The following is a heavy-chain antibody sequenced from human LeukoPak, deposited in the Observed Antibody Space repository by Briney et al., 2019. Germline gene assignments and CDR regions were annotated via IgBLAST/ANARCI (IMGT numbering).Heavy chain of an antibody. J-gene: IGHJ4*02. CDR1: GFTFSSYE. Sequence: PGGSLRLSCAASGFTFSSYEMNGVRQAPGKGLEWVSYISDSGSTKYYADSAKGRFTISRDNSKSTLYLQMNSLRAEDTAVYYCAKRSAESSGYFDYWGQGTLVTVSS. D-gene: IGHD6-19*01. CDR2: ISDSGSTK. CDR3: AKRSAESSGYFDY. V-gene: IGHV3-48*03.